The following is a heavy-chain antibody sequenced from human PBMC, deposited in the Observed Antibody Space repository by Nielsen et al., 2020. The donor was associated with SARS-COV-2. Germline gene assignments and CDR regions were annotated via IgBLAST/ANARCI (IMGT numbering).Heavy chain of an antibody. Sequence: SVKVSCKASGGTFSSYAISWVRQAPGQGLEWMGGIIPIFGTANYAQKFQGRVTITADESTSTAYMELSSLRSEDTAVYYCARDGSGSYSYYYYSMDVWGQGTTVTVSS. D-gene: IGHD1-26*01. CDR1: GGTFSSYA. CDR2: IIPIFGTA. J-gene: IGHJ6*02. V-gene: IGHV1-69*13. CDR3: ARDGSGSYSYYYYSMDV.